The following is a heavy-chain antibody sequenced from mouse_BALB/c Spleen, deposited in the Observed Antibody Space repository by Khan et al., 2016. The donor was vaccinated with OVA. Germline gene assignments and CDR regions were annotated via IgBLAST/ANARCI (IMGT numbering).Heavy chain of an antibody. CDR1: GYAFRSYW. J-gene: IGHJ2*01. CDR2: ILPGTGNT. V-gene: IGHV1-9*01. Sequence: QVQLVQSGAELMKPGASVKISCKATGYAFRSYWIEWVKQRPGHGLEWVGEILPGTGNTKYNEKFEGKATFTADTSSSTAYLQLSSLTSADSAVYYCARPYYADSCGQGTTPTVSS. CDR3: ARPYYADS. D-gene: IGHD2-10*01.